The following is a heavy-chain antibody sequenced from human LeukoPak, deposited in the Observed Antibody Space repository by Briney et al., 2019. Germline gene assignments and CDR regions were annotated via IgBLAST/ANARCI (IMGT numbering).Heavy chain of an antibody. V-gene: IGHV3-53*01. CDR2: IYSDDTT. D-gene: IGHD5-18*01. CDR1: GFTVSGNY. J-gene: IGHJ4*02. CDR3: VEGGAARFDY. Sequence: GGSLRLSCAVSGFTVSGNYMSWIRQGPGKGLEWVSLIYSDDTTLYADSVKGRFTISRDISKNTLYLQMNSLRAEDTAVYYCVEGGAARFDYWGQGTLVAVSS.